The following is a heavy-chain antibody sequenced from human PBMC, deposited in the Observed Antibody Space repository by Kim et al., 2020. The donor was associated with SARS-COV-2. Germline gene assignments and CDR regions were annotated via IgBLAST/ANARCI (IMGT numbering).Heavy chain of an antibody. CDR1: GLTFSSYW. V-gene: IGHV3-74*01. D-gene: IGHD3-22*01. Sequence: GGSLRLSCAASGLTFSSYWMHWVRQAPGKGLVWVSRINSDGSSTSYADSVKGRFTISRDNAKNTLYLQMNSLRAEDTAVYYCADLGADYHDSSPLAYWGQGTLVTVPS. J-gene: IGHJ4*02. CDR3: ADLGADYHDSSPLAY. CDR2: INSDGSST.